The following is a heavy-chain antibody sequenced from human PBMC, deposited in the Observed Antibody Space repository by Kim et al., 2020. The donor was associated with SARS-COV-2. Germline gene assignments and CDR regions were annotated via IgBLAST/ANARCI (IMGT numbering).Heavy chain of an antibody. V-gene: IGHV3-23*01. CDR1: GFIFSNYA. CDR2: VTDNGGTT. J-gene: IGHJ4*02. D-gene: IGHD5-12*01. CDR3: AKDRQSVATIYVECDY. Sequence: GGSLRLSCAVSGFIFSNYAMSWVRQAPGKGLEWVSAVTDNGGTTYYADSVKGRFTISRDNSKNTLYLQMNGLRAEDTAVYYCAKDRQSVATIYVECDYWGQGTMVTVSS.